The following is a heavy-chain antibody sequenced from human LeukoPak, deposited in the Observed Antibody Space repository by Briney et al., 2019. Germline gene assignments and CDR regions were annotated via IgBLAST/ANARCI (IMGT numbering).Heavy chain of an antibody. CDR3: ARAPNWKHFDC. Sequence: SQTLSLTCTVSGGSISSGSYYWSWIRQPAGKGLEWIGRISASGSTNYNPSLRSRVTISVDLSKNQFSLKLNSVTAADTAVYFCARAPNWKHFDCWGQGTLVTVSS. D-gene: IGHD1-1*01. V-gene: IGHV4-61*02. J-gene: IGHJ4*02. CDR1: GGSISSGSYY. CDR2: ISASGST.